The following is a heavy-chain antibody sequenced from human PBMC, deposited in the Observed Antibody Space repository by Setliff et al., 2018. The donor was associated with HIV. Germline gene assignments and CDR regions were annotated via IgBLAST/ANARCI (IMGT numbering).Heavy chain of an antibody. CDR1: GGTFSAYA. Sequence: ASVKVSCKASGGTFSAYAVNWVRQAPGQGLEWMGRIISILGTPNYSHKFQGRVTITAGKSTTTTYMELSSLRSDDTAIYYCARDFHVLGYCSADSCPYDASDVWGQGTMVTVSS. CDR2: IISILGTP. J-gene: IGHJ3*01. V-gene: IGHV1-69*04. D-gene: IGHD2-15*01. CDR3: ARDFHVLGYCSADSCPYDASDV.